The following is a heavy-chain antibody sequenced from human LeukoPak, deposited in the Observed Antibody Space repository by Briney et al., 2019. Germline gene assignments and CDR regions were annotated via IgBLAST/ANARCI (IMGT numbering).Heavy chain of an antibody. V-gene: IGHV4-59*01. J-gene: IGHJ3*02. D-gene: IGHD5-18*01. CDR2: IYYSGST. CDR1: GASISSYY. Sequence: SESLSLTCTVSGASISSYYWSWGRQTPQKGLERGGDIYYSGSTNYKPSPKSRVTISVDTSKNQFSLKLSSVTAADTAVYYCARDGYSYGGDAFDIWGQGTMLTVSS. CDR3: ARDGYSYGGDAFDI.